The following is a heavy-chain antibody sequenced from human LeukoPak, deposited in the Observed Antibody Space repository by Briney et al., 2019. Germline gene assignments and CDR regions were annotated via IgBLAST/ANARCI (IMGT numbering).Heavy chain of an antibody. D-gene: IGHD2-2*01. CDR1: AFSLNAYN. J-gene: IGHJ4*02. CDR2: ISYTGTYI. Sequence: GGSLRLSCAASAFSLNAYNMNWVRQAPGKGLEWVSSISYTGTYIYYADSVKGRFTISRDNAKNSLYLQMNSLRAEDTAIYYCARGGYCSSSSCYLDYWGQGTLVTVSS. CDR3: ARGGYCSSSSCYLDY. V-gene: IGHV3-21*01.